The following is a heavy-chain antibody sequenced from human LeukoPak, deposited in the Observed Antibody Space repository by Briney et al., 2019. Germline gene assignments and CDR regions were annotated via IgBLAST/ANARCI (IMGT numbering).Heavy chain of an antibody. V-gene: IGHV5-51*01. D-gene: IGHD6-13*01. Sequence: GESLKIACKGSECSFASFWIAWPSQMPGKGLEWMGIIYPGDSDTRYSPSFQGQVTISADKSISTAYLQWSSLKASDTAMYYCARLFSSSWSALGYWGQGTLVTVSS. J-gene: IGHJ4*02. CDR2: IYPGDSDT. CDR1: ECSFASFW. CDR3: ARLFSSSWSALGY.